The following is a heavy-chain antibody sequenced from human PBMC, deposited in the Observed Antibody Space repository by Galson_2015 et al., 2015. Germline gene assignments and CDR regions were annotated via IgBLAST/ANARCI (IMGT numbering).Heavy chain of an antibody. Sequence: SLRLSCAASGFTFSSYEMNWVRQAPGKGLEWVSYISSSGSTIYYADSVKGRFTISRDNAKNSLYLQMNSLRAEDTAVYYCAREAPMGMPVNHWYFDLWGRGTLVTVSS. D-gene: IGHD3-10*01. CDR3: AREAPMGMPVNHWYFDL. CDR2: ISSSGSTI. V-gene: IGHV3-48*03. CDR1: GFTFSSYE. J-gene: IGHJ2*01.